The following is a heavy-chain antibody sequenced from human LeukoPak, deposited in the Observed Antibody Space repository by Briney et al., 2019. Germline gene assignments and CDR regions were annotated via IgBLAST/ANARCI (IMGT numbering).Heavy chain of an antibody. CDR3: AGEGVVVPAAFDY. V-gene: IGHV4-61*02. J-gene: IGHJ4*02. CDR1: GGSISSGSYY. D-gene: IGHD2-2*01. Sequence: SQTLSLTCTVSGGSISSGSYYWSWIRQPAGKGLEWIGRIYTSGSTNYNPSLKSRVTISVDTSKNQFSLKLSSVTAADTAVYYCAGEGVVVPAAFDYWGQGTLVTVSS. CDR2: IYTSGST.